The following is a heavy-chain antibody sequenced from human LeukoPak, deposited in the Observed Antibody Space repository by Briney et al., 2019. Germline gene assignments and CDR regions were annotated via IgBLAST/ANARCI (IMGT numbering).Heavy chain of an antibody. D-gene: IGHD6-13*01. J-gene: IGHJ3*02. CDR1: GGSISSGSYY. Sequence: PSQTLSLTCTVSGGSISSGSYYWSWIRQPAGKGLEWIGRIYTSGSTNYNPSLKSRVTISVDTSKNQFSLKLSSVTAADTAVYYCASGLGTKGRGRCSSWYCAFDIWGQGTMVTVSS. CDR2: IYTSGST. CDR3: ASGLGTKGRGRCSSWYCAFDI. V-gene: IGHV4-61*02.